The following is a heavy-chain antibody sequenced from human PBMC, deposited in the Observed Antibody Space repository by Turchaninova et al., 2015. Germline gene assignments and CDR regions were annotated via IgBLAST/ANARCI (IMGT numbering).Heavy chain of an antibody. CDR2: INHDGST. Sequence: QVQPQPWGAGLLTPAETLSLTCSVYGGAFSGYCWTWLRQAPGKGLEWIAEINHDGSTNYTPSLRRRTIMSVGTSKNQFSLKLSSVTAADTAVYYCARSQPQDFWGQGTLVTVSS. J-gene: IGHJ4*02. CDR3: ARSQPQDF. V-gene: IGHV4-34*01. CDR1: GGAFSGYC.